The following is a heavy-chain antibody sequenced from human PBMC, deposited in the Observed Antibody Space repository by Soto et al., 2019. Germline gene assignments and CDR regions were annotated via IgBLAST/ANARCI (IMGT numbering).Heavy chain of an antibody. CDR1: GFTFSSYW. V-gene: IGHV3-7*01. CDR3: ARDVYDFWSGYYNY. D-gene: IGHD3-3*01. J-gene: IGHJ4*02. CDR2: IKQDGSEK. Sequence: GGSLRLSXAASGFTFSSYWMSWVRQAPGKGLEWVANIKQDGSEKYYVDSVKGRFTISRDNAKNSLYLQMNSLRAEDTAVYYCARDVYDFWSGYYNYWGQGTLVTVSS.